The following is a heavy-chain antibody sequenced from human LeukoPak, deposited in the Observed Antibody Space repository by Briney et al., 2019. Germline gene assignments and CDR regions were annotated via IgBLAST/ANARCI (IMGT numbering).Heavy chain of an antibody. V-gene: IGHV3-53*01. CDR3: ARSGGYSSGWHFDY. CDR2: IYRGYT. D-gene: IGHD6-19*01. J-gene: IGHJ4*02. CDR1: GFTVSSIN. Sequence: GGSLRLSCAASGFTVSSINMSWVRQAPGKGLEWVSIIYRGYTYYADSVKGRFIISRDNSKNTLDLQMNSLRAEDTAVYYCARSGGYSSGWHFDYWGQGTLVTVSS.